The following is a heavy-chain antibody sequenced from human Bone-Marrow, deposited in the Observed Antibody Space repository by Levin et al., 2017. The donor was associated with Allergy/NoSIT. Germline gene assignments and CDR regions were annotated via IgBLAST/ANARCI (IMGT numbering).Heavy chain of an antibody. CDR1: GFTFNDYA. D-gene: IGHD1-26*01. J-gene: IGHJ4*01. V-gene: IGHV3-9*01. CDR3: AKDMTVGFVGRSFDY. Sequence: GGSLRLSCATSGFTFNDYALHWVRQAPGKGLEWVSGISWNSGSIGYADSVKGRFTISRDNAKKSLYLQMNSLRAEDTALYYCAKDMTVGFVGRSFDYWGQGTLVIVSS. CDR2: ISWNSGSI.